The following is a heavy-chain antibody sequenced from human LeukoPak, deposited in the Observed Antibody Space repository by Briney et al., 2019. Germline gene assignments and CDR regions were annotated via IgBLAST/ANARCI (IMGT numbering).Heavy chain of an antibody. J-gene: IGHJ4*02. V-gene: IGHV3-74*01. Sequence: SRIDSDGSSTNYADSVKRRFTISRDNAKNTLYLQMNSLRAEDTAVYYCAREAQRGYYFDYWGQGTLVTVSS. D-gene: IGHD1-1*01. CDR2: IDSDGSST. CDR3: AREAQRGYYFDY.